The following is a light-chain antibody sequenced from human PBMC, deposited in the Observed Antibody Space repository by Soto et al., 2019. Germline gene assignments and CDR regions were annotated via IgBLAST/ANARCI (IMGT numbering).Light chain of an antibody. CDR1: SSDVGSYDL. Sequence: QSVLTQPASVSGSPGQSITISCTGTSSDVGSYDLVSWYQQHPGTAPKLIIYEVTKRPSGVSNRFSGSKSGNTASLTISGLQAEDDSDYYCCSYANNNTLLFSGGTKLTVL. CDR2: EVT. CDR3: CSYANNNTLL. V-gene: IGLV2-23*02. J-gene: IGLJ2*01.